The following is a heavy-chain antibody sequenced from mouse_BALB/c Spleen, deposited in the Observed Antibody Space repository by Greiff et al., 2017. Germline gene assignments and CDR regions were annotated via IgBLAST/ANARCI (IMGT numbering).Heavy chain of an antibody. D-gene: IGHD2-10*02. CDR3: ARAYGTPPGDY. V-gene: IGHV14-3*02. CDR1: GFNIKDTY. CDR2: IDPANGNT. J-gene: IGHJ4*01. Sequence: VQLKESGAELVKPGASVKLSCTASGFNIKDTYMHWVKQRPEQGLEWIGRIDPANGNTKYDPKFQGKATITADTSSNTAYLQLSSLTSEDTAVYYCARAYGTPPGDYWGQGTSVTVSS.